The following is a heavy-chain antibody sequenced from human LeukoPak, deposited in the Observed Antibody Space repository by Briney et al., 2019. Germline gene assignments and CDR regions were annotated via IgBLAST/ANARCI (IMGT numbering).Heavy chain of an antibody. J-gene: IGHJ5*02. CDR1: GGSISSGSYY. Sequence: SQTLSLTCTVSGGSISSGSYYWSWIRQPAGKGLEWIGRIYTSGSTNYNPSLKSRVTMSVDTSKYQFSLRLSSATAADTAVYYCAIDIPDFWSCYWFDPWGQGTLVTVSS. D-gene: IGHD3-3*01. V-gene: IGHV4-61*02. CDR2: IYTSGST. CDR3: AIDIPDFWSCYWFDP.